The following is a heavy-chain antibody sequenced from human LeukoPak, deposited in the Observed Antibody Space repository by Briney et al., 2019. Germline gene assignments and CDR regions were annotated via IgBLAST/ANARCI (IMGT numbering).Heavy chain of an antibody. J-gene: IGHJ4*02. CDR2: ISWNSGSI. V-gene: IGHV3-9*01. D-gene: IGHD6-19*01. Sequence: PGRSLRLSCAASGFTFDDYAMHWVRQAPGKGLEWVSGISWNSGSIGYADSVKGRFTISRDNAKNSLYLQMNSLRAEDTALYYCAKTPTIRDWYVVGFDYWGQGTLVTVSS. CDR3: AKTPTIRDWYVVGFDY. CDR1: GFTFDDYA.